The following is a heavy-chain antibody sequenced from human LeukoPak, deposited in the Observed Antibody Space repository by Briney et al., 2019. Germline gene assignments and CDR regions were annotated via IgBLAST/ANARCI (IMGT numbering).Heavy chain of an antibody. CDR3: ARDGSGDEFFDY. CDR1: GCTFSSYW. V-gene: IGHV3-7*03. D-gene: IGHD5-12*01. Sequence: GGSLRLSCAASGCTFSSYWMSWVRQAPGKGLEWVANIKQDGSEKYYVDSVKGRFTISRDNAKNSLFLQMNSLRAEDTAVYYCARDGSGDEFFDYWGRGTLVTVSS. CDR2: IKQDGSEK. J-gene: IGHJ4*02.